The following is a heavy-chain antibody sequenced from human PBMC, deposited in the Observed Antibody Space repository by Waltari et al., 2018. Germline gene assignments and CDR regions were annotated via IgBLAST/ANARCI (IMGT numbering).Heavy chain of an antibody. D-gene: IGHD4-17*01. CDR3: ATDPGLRNGMDG. V-gene: IGHV3-53*01. CDR1: GFTAHHNY. J-gene: IGHJ6*02. CDR2: IYSGGTT. Sequence: EVQLVESGGGLIQPGGSLRLSCAASGFTAHHNYMNWVRQAPGKGLEWVSVIYSGGTTYYTDSVKGRFTISRDNSKNTVYLQMNNLRAEDTAVYYCATDPGLRNGMDGWGQGTTVTVSS.